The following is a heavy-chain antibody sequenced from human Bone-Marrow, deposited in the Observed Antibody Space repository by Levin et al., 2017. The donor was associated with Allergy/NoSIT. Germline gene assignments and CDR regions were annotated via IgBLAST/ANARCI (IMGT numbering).Heavy chain of an antibody. D-gene: IGHD3-16*01. Sequence: SGESLKISCKGSGYRFSSHWIARVRQMPGKGLEWMGIIFPGDSDVRYSPSFQGQVTISVDKSVSTAFLQWSSLKASDTAKYYCARRYEEYGADRGESFDIWGQGTAVIVSS. V-gene: IGHV5-51*01. J-gene: IGHJ3*02. CDR2: IFPGDSDV. CDR1: GYRFSSHW. CDR3: ARRYEEYGADRGESFDI.